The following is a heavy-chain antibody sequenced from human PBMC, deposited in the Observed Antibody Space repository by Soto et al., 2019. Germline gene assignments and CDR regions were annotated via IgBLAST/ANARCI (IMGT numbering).Heavy chain of an antibody. CDR1: GGSISSSSYY. CDR2: IYYSGST. Sequence: SETLSLTCTVSGGSISSSSYYWGWIRQPPGKGLEWIGSIYYSGSTYYNPSLKSRVTISVDTSKNQFSLKLSSVTAADTAVYYCARLPRVYDYIWGSYRTVGFDYWGQGTLVTVSS. CDR3: ARLPRVYDYIWGSYRTVGFDY. D-gene: IGHD3-16*02. J-gene: IGHJ4*02. V-gene: IGHV4-39*01.